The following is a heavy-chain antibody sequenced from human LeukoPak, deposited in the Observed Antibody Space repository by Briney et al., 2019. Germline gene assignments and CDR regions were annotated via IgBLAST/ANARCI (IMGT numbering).Heavy chain of an antibody. J-gene: IGHJ1*01. Sequence: GGSLRLSCAASGFTFSSYAMSWVRQAPGKGLEWVSAISGSGGSTYYADSVKGRFTISRDNSKNTLYLQMNSLRAEDTAVYYCAKGGSSTSRYGDKNWGQGTLVTVSS. CDR1: GFTFSSYA. V-gene: IGHV3-23*01. D-gene: IGHD2-2*01. CDR3: AKGGSSTSRYGDKN. CDR2: ISGSGGST.